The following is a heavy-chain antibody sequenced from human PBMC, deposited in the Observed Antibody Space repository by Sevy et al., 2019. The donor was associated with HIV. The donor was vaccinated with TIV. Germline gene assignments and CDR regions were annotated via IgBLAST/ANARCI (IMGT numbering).Heavy chain of an antibody. V-gene: IGHV1-18*04. Sequence: ASVKVSCMASGYTFTSYGISWVRQAPGQGLEWMGWISAYNGNTNYAQKLQGRVTMTTDTSTSTAYMELRSLRSDDTAVYYCARVGDYYYDSSGYYDYWGQGTLVTVSS. CDR3: ARVGDYYYDSSGYYDY. J-gene: IGHJ4*02. D-gene: IGHD3-22*01. CDR1: GYTFTSYG. CDR2: ISAYNGNT.